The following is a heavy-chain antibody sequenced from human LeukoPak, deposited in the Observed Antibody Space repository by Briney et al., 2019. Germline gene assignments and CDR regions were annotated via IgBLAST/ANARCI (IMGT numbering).Heavy chain of an antibody. J-gene: IGHJ4*02. D-gene: IGHD3-3*01. CDR2: IKQDGSEK. CDR1: GGSFSGYY. V-gene: IGHV3-7*01. Sequence: ETLSLTCAVYGGSFSGYYWSWYRQPPGKGLEWVANIKQDGSEKYYVDSVKGRFTISRDNAKNSLYLQMNSLRAEDTAVYYCARHIDSYDFWSGYYIDYWGQGTLVTVSS. CDR3: ARHIDSYDFWSGYYIDY.